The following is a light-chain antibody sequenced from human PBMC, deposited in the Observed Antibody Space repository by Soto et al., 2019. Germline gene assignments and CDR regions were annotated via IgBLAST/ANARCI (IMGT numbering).Light chain of an antibody. V-gene: IGLV2-14*01. Sequence: QSALTQPASVSGPPGQSITISCTGTSSDVGGYTYVSWYQQHPGKAPKLMIFEIRNRPSEVSNRFSGSKSCNTASLTISGLEAEHDDYYYCSAYTSSSVVFGGGTKVTVL. CDR2: EIR. CDR3: SAYTSSSVV. J-gene: IGLJ2*01. CDR1: SSDVGGYTY.